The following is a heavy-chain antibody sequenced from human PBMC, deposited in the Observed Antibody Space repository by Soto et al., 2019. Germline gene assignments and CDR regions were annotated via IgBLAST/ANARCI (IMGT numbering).Heavy chain of an antibody. CDR2: ISPLFSTT. CDR3: AASSSVAAAVYFKF. Sequence: QVQLVQSGAEVKEPGSSVKVSCKATGDLFNNYAFNWVRQAPGQGLEWMGRISPLFSTTNYAQKFEGRVTIGAEELTTKVYLEVSNLESEDTAMYYCAASSSVAAAVYFKFGGQGTLVTVSP. D-gene: IGHD2-2*01. V-gene: IGHV1-69*01. J-gene: IGHJ4*02. CDR1: GDLFNNYA.